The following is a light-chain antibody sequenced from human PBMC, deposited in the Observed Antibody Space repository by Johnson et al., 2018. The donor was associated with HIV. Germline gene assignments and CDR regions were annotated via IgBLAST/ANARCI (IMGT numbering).Light chain of an antibody. J-gene: IGLJ1*01. CDR2: DNN. CDR1: TSNIGNND. V-gene: IGLV1-51*01. Sequence: QSVLTQPPSVSAAPGQKVTFSCSGSTSNIGNNDVSWYRHLPGTAPKLLIYDNNNRPSGIPDRFSGSKSGTSATLGITGLPTGDEADYYCGTWHSALSGGGVFGTGTRVTVL. CDR3: GTWHSALSGGGV.